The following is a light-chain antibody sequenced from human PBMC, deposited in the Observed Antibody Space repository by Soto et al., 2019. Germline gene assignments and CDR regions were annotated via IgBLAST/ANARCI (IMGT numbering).Light chain of an antibody. CDR2: GAS. CDR1: QSVSSN. Sequence: EIVMTQSPATLSVSPGEGATLSCRASQSVSSNLAWYQQKPGQAPRLLLYGASTRATGIAARFSASGSGTGFNLTVSGLQSEDFAVYYCQQYTNWPLTFGGGTKVEIK. V-gene: IGKV3-15*01. CDR3: QQYTNWPLT. J-gene: IGKJ4*01.